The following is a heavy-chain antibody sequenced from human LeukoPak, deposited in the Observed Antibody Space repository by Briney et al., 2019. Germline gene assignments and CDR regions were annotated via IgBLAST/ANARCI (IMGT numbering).Heavy chain of an antibody. CDR3: ARQSFAPFQVGPETPIES. CDR2: IYHSGST. J-gene: IGHJ4*02. Sequence: PSETLSLTCAVSGGSISSSNWWSWVRQPPGKGLEWIGEIYHSGSTNYNPSLKSRVIISIDKSKNQFSLKLTSVTAADTAVYYCARQSFAPFQVGPETPIESWGQGTLVTVSS. CDR1: GGSISSSNW. D-gene: IGHD1-26*01. V-gene: IGHV4-4*02.